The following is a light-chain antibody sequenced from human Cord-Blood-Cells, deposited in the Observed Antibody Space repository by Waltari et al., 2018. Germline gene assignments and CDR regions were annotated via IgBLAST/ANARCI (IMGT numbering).Light chain of an antibody. V-gene: IGLV2-11*01. J-gene: IGLJ1*01. Sequence: QSALTQPRSVSGSPGQSVTISCTGTSSDVRVYNYVSWYQQHPGKAPKLMIYDVSKRPSGVPDRFSGSKSGNTASLTISGLQAEDEADYYCCSYAGSYTYVFGTGTKVTVL. CDR3: CSYAGSYTYV. CDR2: DVS. CDR1: SSDVRVYNY.